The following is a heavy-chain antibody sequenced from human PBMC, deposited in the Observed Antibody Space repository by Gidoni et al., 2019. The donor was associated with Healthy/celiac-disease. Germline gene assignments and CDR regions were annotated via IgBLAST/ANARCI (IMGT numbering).Heavy chain of an antibody. V-gene: IGHV4-4*02. CDR3: ARAGYSSGWYFDAFDI. CDR1: GGSISSSNW. D-gene: IGHD6-19*01. CDR2: IYHSGST. J-gene: IGHJ3*02. Sequence: QVQLQESGPGLVKPSGTLSLTCAVSGGSISSSNWWRWFRQPPGKGLEWIGEIYHSGSTNYNPSLKSRVTISVDKSKNQFSLKLSSVTAADTAVYYCARAGYSSGWYFDAFDIWGQGTMVTVSS.